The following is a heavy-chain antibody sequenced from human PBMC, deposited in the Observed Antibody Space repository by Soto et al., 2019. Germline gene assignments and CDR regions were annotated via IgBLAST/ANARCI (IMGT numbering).Heavy chain of an antibody. D-gene: IGHD2-2*01. V-gene: IGHV4-59*08. CDR2: IYYSGST. CDR1: GGSISSYY. CDR3: ARHYCSSTSCYVTDYMDV. J-gene: IGHJ6*03. Sequence: SETLSLTCTVSGGSISSYYWSWIRQPPGKGLEWIGYIYYSGSTNYNPSLKSRVTISVDTSKNQFSLKLSSVTAADTAVYYCARHYCSSTSCYVTDYMDVWGKGTTVTVSS.